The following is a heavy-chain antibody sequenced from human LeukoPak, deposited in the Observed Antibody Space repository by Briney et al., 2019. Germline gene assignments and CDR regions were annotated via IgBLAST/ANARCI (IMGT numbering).Heavy chain of an antibody. Sequence: ASVKASCKASGYTFTSYGISWVRQAPGQGLEWMGWISAYNGNTNYAQKLQGRVTMTTDTSTSTAYMELRSLRSDDTAVYYCARVGGYEGYYYGMDVWGQGTTVTVSS. J-gene: IGHJ6*02. V-gene: IGHV1-18*01. CDR1: GYTFTSYG. CDR3: ARVGGYEGYYYGMDV. CDR2: ISAYNGNT. D-gene: IGHD6-19*01.